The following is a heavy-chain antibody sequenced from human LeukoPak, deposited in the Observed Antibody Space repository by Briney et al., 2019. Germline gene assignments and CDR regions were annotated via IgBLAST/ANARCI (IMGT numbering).Heavy chain of an antibody. CDR1: GGSISSSIYH. Sequence: SETLSLTCTVSGGSISSSIYHWGWIRQSPGKGLEWIGTVGNPGSTHYNPSLKSRVTISLDTSKNQFSLKLSSVTAADTAVYYCARNGAGWYFDLWGRGTLVTVSS. J-gene: IGHJ2*01. V-gene: IGHV4-39*07. CDR3: ARNGAGWYFDL. D-gene: IGHD1-26*01. CDR2: VGNPGST.